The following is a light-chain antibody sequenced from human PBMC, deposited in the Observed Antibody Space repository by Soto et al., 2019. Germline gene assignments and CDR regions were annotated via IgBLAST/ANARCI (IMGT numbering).Light chain of an antibody. CDR2: GAS. V-gene: IGKV3-15*01. Sequence: IVMTQSQVTLSVSPGERATLSCRASQSVSSNLAWYQQKPGQAPRLLIYGASTRATGIPARFSGSGSGTEFTLTISSLQSEDFAVYYCQQYNNWPLTFGGGTKVDNK. CDR1: QSVSSN. CDR3: QQYNNWPLT. J-gene: IGKJ4*01.